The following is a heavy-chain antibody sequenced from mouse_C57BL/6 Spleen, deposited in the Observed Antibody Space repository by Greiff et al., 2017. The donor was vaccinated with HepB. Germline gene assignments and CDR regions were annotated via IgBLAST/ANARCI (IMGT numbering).Heavy chain of an antibody. J-gene: IGHJ4*01. V-gene: IGHV1-64*01. CDR2: IHPNSGST. Sequence: QVQLQQPGAELVKPGASVKLSCKASGYTFTSYWMHWVKQRPGQGLEWIGMIHPNSGSTNYNEKFKSKATLTVDKSSSTAYMQLSSLTSEDSAVYYCARKGITTVVAHYYAMDYWGQGTSVTVSS. CDR3: ARKGITTVVAHYYAMDY. CDR1: GYTFTSYW. D-gene: IGHD1-1*01.